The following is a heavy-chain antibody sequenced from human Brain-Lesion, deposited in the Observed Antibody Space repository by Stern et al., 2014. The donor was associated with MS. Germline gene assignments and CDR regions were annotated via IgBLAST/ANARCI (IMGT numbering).Heavy chain of an antibody. CDR2: IFNSGST. CDR1: GGSISSGGYY. V-gene: IGHV4-61*02. J-gene: IGHJ6*02. D-gene: IGHD2-2*01. CDR3: ARGRVVPGFQYYATDV. Sequence: QLQLQESGPGLVKPSQTLSLSCTVSGGSISSGGYYWSWIRQPAGKGLEWIGRIFNSGSTSYNPSLTSRVTISIDQSKNQFSVRLNSMTAADTAVYYCARGRVVPGFQYYATDVWGQGTTVIVSS.